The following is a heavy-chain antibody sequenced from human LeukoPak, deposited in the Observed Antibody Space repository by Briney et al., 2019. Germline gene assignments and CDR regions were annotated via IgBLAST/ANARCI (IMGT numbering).Heavy chain of an antibody. J-gene: IGHJ4*02. Sequence: PGGSLRLSCAVSGFTFSNYWMSWVRQAPGKGLEWVAVISYDGSNKYYADSVKGRFTISRDNSKNTLYLQMNSLRAEDTAVYYCAKDHYYGSGSYFDYWGQGTLVTVSS. CDR1: GFTFSNYW. D-gene: IGHD3-10*01. V-gene: IGHV3-30*18. CDR2: ISYDGSNK. CDR3: AKDHYYGSGSYFDY.